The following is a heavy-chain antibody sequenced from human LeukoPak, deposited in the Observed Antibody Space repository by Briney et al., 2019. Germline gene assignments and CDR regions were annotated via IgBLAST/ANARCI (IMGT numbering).Heavy chain of an antibody. J-gene: IGHJ4*02. Sequence: GGSLRLSCAASGFTFNNYAMNWVRQAPGKGLEWVSVISGSGGSAYYADSVKGRFTISRDNSKNTVYLQMNSLRAEDTAVYYCAKAEWTYFFDFWGQGVLVTVSS. CDR2: ISGSGGSA. CDR1: GFTFNNYA. CDR3: AKAEWTYFFDF. V-gene: IGHV3-23*01. D-gene: IGHD3-3*01.